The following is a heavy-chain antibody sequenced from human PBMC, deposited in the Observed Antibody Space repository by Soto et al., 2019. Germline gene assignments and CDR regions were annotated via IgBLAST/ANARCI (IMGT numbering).Heavy chain of an antibody. Sequence: ASVKVSCKASGYTFTNYGVSWVRQAPGQGLEWMGWISGYNGNTNYAQNLQGRVSMTTDTSTSTAYMELRSLRSDGTAVYYCARDVTRNYYDSSGYYYFDYWGQGTLVTVSS. CDR1: GYTFTNYG. J-gene: IGHJ4*02. CDR3: ARDVTRNYYDSSGYYYFDY. V-gene: IGHV1-18*04. D-gene: IGHD3-22*01. CDR2: ISGYNGNT.